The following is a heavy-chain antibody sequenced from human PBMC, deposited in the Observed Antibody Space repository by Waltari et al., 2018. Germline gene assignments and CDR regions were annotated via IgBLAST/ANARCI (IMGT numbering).Heavy chain of an antibody. V-gene: IGHV1-69*05. CDR1: GGTFSSYA. D-gene: IGHD6-13*01. CDR2: IIPIFGTA. Sequence: QVQLVQSGAEVKKPGSSVQVSCKASGGTFSSYAISWVRQAPGQGLEWMGGIIPIFGTANYAQKFQGRVTITTDESTSTAYMELSSLRSEDTAVYYCARGLSRGAAVPHFDYWGQGTLVTVSS. CDR3: ARGLSRGAAVPHFDY. J-gene: IGHJ4*02.